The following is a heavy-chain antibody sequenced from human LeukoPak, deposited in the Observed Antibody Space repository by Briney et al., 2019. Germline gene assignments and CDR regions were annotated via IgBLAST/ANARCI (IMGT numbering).Heavy chain of an antibody. J-gene: IGHJ4*02. CDR1: GFTFSNHG. V-gene: IGHV3-33*01. CDR2: IWYDGSKK. CDR3: ARDRAARXFDY. Sequence: RLSCAASGFTFSNHGMHWVRQXPGKGLEWVAVIWYDGSKKYYADAVKGRLTISRDNSKNMPYLDMNSLRAEDTAVYYCARDRAARXFDYWGQGTLVTVSS.